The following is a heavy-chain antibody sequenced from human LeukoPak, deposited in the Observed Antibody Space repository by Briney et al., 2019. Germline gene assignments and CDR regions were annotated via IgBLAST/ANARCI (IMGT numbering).Heavy chain of an antibody. CDR3: ARGALTYYYDY. V-gene: IGHV3-48*04. J-gene: IGHJ4*02. CDR1: GFTFSSYS. D-gene: IGHD4/OR15-4a*01. CDR2: ISSSSSTI. Sequence: GGSLRLSCAASGFTFSSYSMNWVRQAPGKGLEWVSYISSSSSTIYYADSVKGRFTISRDNAKNSLYLQMNSLRAEDTAVYYCARGALTYYYDYWGQGTLVAVSS.